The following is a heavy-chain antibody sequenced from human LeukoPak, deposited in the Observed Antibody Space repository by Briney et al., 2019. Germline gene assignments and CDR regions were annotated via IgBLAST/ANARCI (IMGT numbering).Heavy chain of an antibody. Sequence: SETLSLTCAVSGGSISSYYWTWIRQPAGKGLEWIGRFYSTGSTNYNPSLKSRVTMSVDTSKNQFSLKLSSVTAADTAVYYCARDQYSGSLDYWGQGTLVTVSS. CDR3: ARDQYSGSLDY. CDR1: GGSISSYY. V-gene: IGHV4-4*07. J-gene: IGHJ4*02. D-gene: IGHD1-26*01. CDR2: FYSTGST.